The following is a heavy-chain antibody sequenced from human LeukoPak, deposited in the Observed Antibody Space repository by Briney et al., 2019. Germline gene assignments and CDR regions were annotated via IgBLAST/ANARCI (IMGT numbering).Heavy chain of an antibody. CDR1: GFTFSSYG. Sequence: PGRSLRLSCAASGFTFSSYGMHWVRQAPGKGLEWVAVIWYDGSNKYYADSVKGRFTISRDNSKNTLYLQMSGLRAEDTAVYYCAKKVITYYYGMDVWGQGTTVTVSS. D-gene: IGHD2-21*01. J-gene: IGHJ6*02. CDR2: IWYDGSNK. CDR3: AKKVITYYYGMDV. V-gene: IGHV3-33*06.